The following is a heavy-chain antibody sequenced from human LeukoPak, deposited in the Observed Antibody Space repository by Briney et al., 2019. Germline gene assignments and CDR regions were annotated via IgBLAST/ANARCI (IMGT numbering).Heavy chain of an antibody. Sequence: ASVKVSCKVSGYTLTELSMHWVRQAPGKGLEWMGGFDPEDGETIYAQKFQGRVTMTEDTSTDTAYMELSSLRSDDTAVYYCARDGSIAARPGYYYYYMDVWGKGTTVTVSS. CDR2: FDPEDGET. J-gene: IGHJ6*03. D-gene: IGHD6-6*01. CDR3: ARDGSIAARPGYYYYYMDV. CDR1: GYTLTELS. V-gene: IGHV1-24*01.